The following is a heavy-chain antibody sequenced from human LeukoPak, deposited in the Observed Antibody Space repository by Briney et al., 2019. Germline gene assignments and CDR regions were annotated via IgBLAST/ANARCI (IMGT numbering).Heavy chain of an antibody. CDR3: ARDVCGGDCYSYYYCYMDV. J-gene: IGHJ6*03. V-gene: IGHV1-2*02. CDR1: GYTFTGYY. CDR2: INPNSGGT. D-gene: IGHD2-21*01. Sequence: ASVKVSCKASGYTFTGYYMHWVRQAPGQGLEWMGWINPNSGGTNYAQKFQGRVTMTRDTSISTAYMGLSRLRSDDTAVYYCARDVCGGDCYSYYYCYMDVWGKGTTATVSS.